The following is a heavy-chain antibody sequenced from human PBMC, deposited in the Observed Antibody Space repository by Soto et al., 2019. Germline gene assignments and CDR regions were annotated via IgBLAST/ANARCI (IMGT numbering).Heavy chain of an antibody. V-gene: IGHV3-74*02. Sequence: VQLVESGGGVVQPGRSLRLSCAASGFTFSDYGMHWVRQAPGKGLLWVSRIHSDGSSTTYADSVKGRFTISRDNAKNTVSLQMNSLRVEDTGVYFCARGDRGAFDLWGQGTMVTVSS. J-gene: IGHJ3*01. CDR3: ARGDRGAFDL. CDR2: IHSDGSST. D-gene: IGHD2-21*02. CDR1: GFTFSDYG.